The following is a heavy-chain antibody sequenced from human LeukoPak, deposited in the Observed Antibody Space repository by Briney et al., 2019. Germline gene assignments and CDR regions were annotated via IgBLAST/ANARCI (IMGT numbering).Heavy chain of an antibody. D-gene: IGHD6-19*01. CDR3: ARLMAVDGTHPFDY. Sequence: SVKVSCKASGGTFSSYAISWVRQAPGQGLEWMGGIIPIFGTANYAQKFQGRVTITTDESTSTAYMELSSLRSEDTAVYYCARLMAVDGTHPFDYWGQGTLGTVSS. CDR1: GGTFSSYA. J-gene: IGHJ4*02. V-gene: IGHV1-69*05. CDR2: IIPIFGTA.